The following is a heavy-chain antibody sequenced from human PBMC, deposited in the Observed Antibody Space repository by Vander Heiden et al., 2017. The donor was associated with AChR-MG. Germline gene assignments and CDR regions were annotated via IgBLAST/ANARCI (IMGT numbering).Heavy chain of an antibody. D-gene: IGHD3-9*01. J-gene: IGHJ4*02. V-gene: IGHV3-21*01. Sequence: EVQLVESGGGLVKPGGSLRLSCAASGFTFSRYSMNWVRQAPGKGLEWVSSISSSSSYIYYADSVKGRFTISRDNAKNSLYLQMNSLRAEDTAVYYCARDRTLTGYSPDYWGQGTLVTVSS. CDR3: ARDRTLTGYSPDY. CDR2: ISSSSSYI. CDR1: GFTFSRYS.